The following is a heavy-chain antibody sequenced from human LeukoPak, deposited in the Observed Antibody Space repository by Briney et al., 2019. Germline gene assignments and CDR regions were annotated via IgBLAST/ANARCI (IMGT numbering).Heavy chain of an antibody. D-gene: IGHD1/OR15-1a*01. J-gene: IGHJ4*02. CDR2: IYYSGSA. V-gene: IGHV4-59*01. CDR1: GGSISDYS. Sequence: SETLSLTCTVSGGSISDYSWSWIRQPPGKGLEWIGNIYYSGSANHNPSLKSRVTISRDTSKNQFSLKLTSVTTADTAVYYCARAGGVKTTALDLDYWGQGTLVTVSS. CDR3: ARAGGVKTTALDLDY.